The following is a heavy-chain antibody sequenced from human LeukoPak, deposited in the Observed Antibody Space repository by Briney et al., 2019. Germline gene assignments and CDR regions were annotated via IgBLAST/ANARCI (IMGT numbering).Heavy chain of an antibody. D-gene: IGHD5-12*01. Sequence: GGSLRLSCAASGFTFSSYGMHWVRQAPGKGLEWVSSISSSSSYIYYADSVKGRFTISRDNAKNSLYLQMNSLRAEDTAVYYCARDYSGYSGYDLNYYWGQGTLVTVSS. CDR3: ARDYSGYSGYDLNYY. CDR1: GFTFSSYG. CDR2: ISSSSSYI. J-gene: IGHJ4*02. V-gene: IGHV3-21*01.